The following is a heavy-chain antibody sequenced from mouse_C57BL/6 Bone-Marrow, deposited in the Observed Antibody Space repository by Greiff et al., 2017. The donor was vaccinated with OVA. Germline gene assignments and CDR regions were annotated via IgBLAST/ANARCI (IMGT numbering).Heavy chain of an antibody. V-gene: IGHV5-9*01. CDR1: GFTFSSYT. Sequence: EVKLVESGGGLVKPGGSLKLSCAASGFTFSSYTMSWVLQTPEKRLEWVATISGGGGNTYYPDSVKGRFTISRDNAKNTLYLQMSSLRSEDTALYYCARGGSWFAYWGQGTLVTVSA. CDR3: ARGGSWFAY. CDR2: ISGGGGNT. J-gene: IGHJ3*01.